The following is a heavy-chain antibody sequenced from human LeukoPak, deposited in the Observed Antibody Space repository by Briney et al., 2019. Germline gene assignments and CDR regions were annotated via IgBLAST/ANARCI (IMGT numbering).Heavy chain of an antibody. D-gene: IGHD5-12*01. CDR1: GFTFSSYE. CDR3: ARGPSGYHNT. CDR2: ISSSGSTI. V-gene: IGHV3-48*03. Sequence: GGSLRLSCAASGFTFSSYEMNWVRQAQGKGLEWVSYISSSGSTIYYADSVKGRFTISRDNSKNTLYLQMNSLRAEDTAVYYCARGPSGYHNTGGQGNLVTVSS. J-gene: IGHJ4*02.